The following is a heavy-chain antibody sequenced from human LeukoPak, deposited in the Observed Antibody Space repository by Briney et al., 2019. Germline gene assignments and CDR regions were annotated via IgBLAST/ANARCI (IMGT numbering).Heavy chain of an antibody. CDR1: GFTFTTYA. CDR3: AKAHYIHFLDY. CDR2: ISGSGDST. J-gene: IGHJ4*02. Sequence: GGSLRLSCAASGFTFTTYAMSWVRQAPGKGLEWVSAISGSGDSTYYADSVKGRFTISRDNSKNTLYLQVSSLRAEDTAVYYCAKAHYIHFLDYWGQGTLVTVSS. V-gene: IGHV3-23*01. D-gene: IGHD2/OR15-2a*01.